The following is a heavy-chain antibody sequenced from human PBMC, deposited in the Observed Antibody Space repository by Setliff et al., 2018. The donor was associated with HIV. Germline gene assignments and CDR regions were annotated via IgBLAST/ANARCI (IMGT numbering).Heavy chain of an antibody. CDR3: ARGDAIVIGSVYDMDV. V-gene: IGHV1-3*01. Sequence: ASVKVSCKASDYTFTSYGITWVRQAPGQGLEWMGWIIADNGDTKYSQKFEGRVTITRDTSASTAYMELSSLRAEDTSVYYCARGDAIVIGSVYDMDVWGQGTPVTVSS. D-gene: IGHD3-22*01. CDR2: IIADNGDT. CDR1: DYTFTSYG. J-gene: IGHJ6*02.